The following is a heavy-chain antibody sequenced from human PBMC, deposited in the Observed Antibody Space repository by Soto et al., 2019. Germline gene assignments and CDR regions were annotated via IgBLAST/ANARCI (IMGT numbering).Heavy chain of an antibody. CDR2: LSGSGGST. J-gene: IGHJ5*02. CDR1: GFTFSNYA. CDR3: ARDGRWTGSRRSGWFDH. V-gene: IGHV3-23*01. D-gene: IGHD3-9*01. Sequence: PGGSLRLSCTASGFTFSNYAMSWVRQAPGKGLEWVSGLSGSGGSTDYADSVKGRFTISRDNSKNTLFLHMNSLSAEDTAVYYCARDGRWTGSRRSGWFDHWGQGTLVTVSS.